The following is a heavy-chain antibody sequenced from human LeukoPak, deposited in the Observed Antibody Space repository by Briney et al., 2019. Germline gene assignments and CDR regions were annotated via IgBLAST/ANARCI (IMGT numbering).Heavy chain of an antibody. J-gene: IGHJ4*02. CDR1: EFTFSNAW. CDR3: NSQYFAY. V-gene: IGHV3-15*01. CDR2: IKSKTDGGTT. Sequence: PGGSLRLSCAASEFTFSNAWMNCVRQGPGNGLEWGGRIKSKTDGGTTDYAAPVEGRFTTARDDSKNTVSLQMNSPKTAATAVYYCNSQYFAYWGQGTLVAVSS.